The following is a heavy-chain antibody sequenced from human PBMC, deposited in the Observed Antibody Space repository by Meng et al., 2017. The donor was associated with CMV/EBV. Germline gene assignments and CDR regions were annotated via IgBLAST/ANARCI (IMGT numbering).Heavy chain of an antibody. Sequence: GESLKISCPASGFTFGDYAMSWVRQAPGKGLEWVGFIRSKAYGGTTEYAASVKGRFTISRDDSKSIAYLQMNSLKTEDTAVYYCTSSYNWGQGTPVTVSS. D-gene: IGHD2-2*02. CDR1: GFTFGDYA. V-gene: IGHV3-49*04. CDR2: IRSKAYGGTT. CDR3: TSSYN. J-gene: IGHJ4*02.